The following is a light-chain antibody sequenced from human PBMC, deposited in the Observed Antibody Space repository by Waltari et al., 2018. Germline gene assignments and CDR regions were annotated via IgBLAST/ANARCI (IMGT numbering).Light chain of an antibody. V-gene: IGLV2-18*02. CDR1: SSDIGGYIA. CDR3: FSYRSGGTWV. Sequence: QSALTQPPSVSRSLGQSVTISCTGTSSDIGGYIAVSWYQQSSGTVPRLLIFEVNKRPSGVFGRFSGSKSANTASLTISGLQAEDEADYYCFSYRSGGTWVFGGGTRLTVL. CDR2: EVN. J-gene: IGLJ3*02.